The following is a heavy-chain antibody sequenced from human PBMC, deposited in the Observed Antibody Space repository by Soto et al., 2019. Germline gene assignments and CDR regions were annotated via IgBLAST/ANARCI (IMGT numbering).Heavy chain of an antibody. Sequence: QVQLQESGPGLVKPAETLSLTCTVSGGSLSSYYWTWIRQPPGQGLEWIGYVYYSGNTNYNPSLKSRVTISVDASKNQISLKLGSVTAADTAVYYCATLPGADDGGIFDPWGQGTLVTLSS. CDR3: ATLPGADDGGIFDP. D-gene: IGHD4-17*01. V-gene: IGHV4-59*08. J-gene: IGHJ5*02. CDR1: GGSLSSYY. CDR2: VYYSGNT.